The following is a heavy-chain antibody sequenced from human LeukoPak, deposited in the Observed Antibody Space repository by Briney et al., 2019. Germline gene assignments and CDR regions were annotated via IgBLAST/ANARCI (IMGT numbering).Heavy chain of an antibody. CDR2: ISADGRT. D-gene: IGHD3-16*01. V-gene: IGHV3-23*01. J-gene: IGHJ3*01. CDR3: AKGKVNHDGAFDF. CDR1: GFSFSDYA. Sequence: PGGSLRLPCVISGFSFSDYAMTWVRQAPGKGLEWVSSISADGRTYYADSVKGRFTISRDDSKETVFLQMNSLRAEDTALYHCAKGKVNHDGAFDFWGQGTTVTVSS.